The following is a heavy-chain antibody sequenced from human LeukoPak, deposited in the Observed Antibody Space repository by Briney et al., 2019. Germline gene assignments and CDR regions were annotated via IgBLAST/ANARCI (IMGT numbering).Heavy chain of an antibody. Sequence: SETLSLTCTVSGGSISSYYWSWIRQPPGKGLEWIGYIYYSGSTNYNPSLKSRLTMLIDTSKNQFSLKLSSVTAADTAVYYCASLPTSIAARTIDYYYYYMDVWGKGTTVTVSS. V-gene: IGHV4-59*01. CDR2: IYYSGST. J-gene: IGHJ6*03. D-gene: IGHD6-6*01. CDR1: GGSISSYY. CDR3: ASLPTSIAARTIDYYYYYMDV.